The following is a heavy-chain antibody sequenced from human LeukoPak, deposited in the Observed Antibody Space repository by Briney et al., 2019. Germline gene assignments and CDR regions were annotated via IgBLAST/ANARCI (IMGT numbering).Heavy chain of an antibody. CDR1: GGSIGSSSYH. V-gene: IGHV4-39*01. CDR2: IYYTGST. D-gene: IGHD6-13*01. CDR3: ARWAMAAADY. J-gene: IGHJ4*02. Sequence: NASETLSLTCTVSGGSIGSSSYHWGWIRQPPGKGLEWIGTIYYTGSTYYNPSLKSRVTISVDTSKNPFSLKLTSVTAADTAVYYCARWAMAAADYWGQGTLVTVSS.